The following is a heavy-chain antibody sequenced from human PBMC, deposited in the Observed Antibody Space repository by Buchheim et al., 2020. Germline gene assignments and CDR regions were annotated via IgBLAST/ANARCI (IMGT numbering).Heavy chain of an antibody. Sequence: QVQLVQSGAEVKKPGASVKVSCKASGYTFTSYYMHWVRQAPGQGLEWMGIINPSGGSTSYAQKFQGRVTMTRDTSTSTVYMELSSLRSEDTAVYYCARDIESQRYSGSYYFYYYGMDVWGQGTT. CDR2: INPSGGST. D-gene: IGHD1-26*01. CDR3: ARDIESQRYSGSYYFYYYGMDV. J-gene: IGHJ6*02. V-gene: IGHV1-46*01. CDR1: GYTFTSYY.